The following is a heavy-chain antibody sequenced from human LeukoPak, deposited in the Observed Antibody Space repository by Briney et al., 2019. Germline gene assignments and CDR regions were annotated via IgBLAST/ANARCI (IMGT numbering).Heavy chain of an antibody. D-gene: IGHD2/OR15-2a*01. CDR1: GASISSYY. CDR2: IYYSGST. J-gene: IGHJ5*02. V-gene: IGHV4-59*08. Sequence: PSETLSLTCTVSGASISSYYWSWSRQPPGKGLEWIGYIYYSGSTNYNPSLKSRVTISLDTSKNQFSLKLSSVTAADTAVYYCARHVLLDPWGQGTLVTVSS. CDR3: ARHVLLDP.